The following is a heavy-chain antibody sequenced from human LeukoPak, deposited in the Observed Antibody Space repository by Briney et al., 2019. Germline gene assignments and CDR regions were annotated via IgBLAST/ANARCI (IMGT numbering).Heavy chain of an antibody. CDR2: SGSS. J-gene: IGHJ6*02. D-gene: IGHD3-10*01. V-gene: IGHV4-59*01. CDR3: ARTRRHYYGSGKNVTPWPAGLDV. CDR1: GDSFDNYY. Sequence: SETLSLTCTVSGDSFDNYYWTWIRQPPGKGLEWIGHSGSSKYNPSLKSRVTISTDTSKRHFSLTLSSVTAADTAVYYCARTRRHYYGSGKNVTPWPAGLDVWGQGTTITVS.